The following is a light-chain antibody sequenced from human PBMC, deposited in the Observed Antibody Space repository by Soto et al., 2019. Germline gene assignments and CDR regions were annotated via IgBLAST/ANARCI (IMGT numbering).Light chain of an antibody. V-gene: IGLV1-40*01. Sequence: QSVLTQPPSVSGAPGQKVTISCTRSSSNIGAAYDVHWYQHLPGTAPKLLIYGNNNRPSGVPDRFSGSKSGTSASLAITGLQAEDEADYYCQSYDSSLSAGVFGGGTKLTVL. CDR1: SSNIGAAYD. CDR2: GNN. J-gene: IGLJ3*02. CDR3: QSYDSSLSAGV.